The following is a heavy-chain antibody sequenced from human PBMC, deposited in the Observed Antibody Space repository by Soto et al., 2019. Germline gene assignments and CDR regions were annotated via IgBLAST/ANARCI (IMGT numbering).Heavy chain of an antibody. D-gene: IGHD2-2*01. Sequence: GESLKISCKGSGYSFTSYWIGWVRQIPGKGLEWMGIIYPGDSDTRYSPSFQGQVTISADKSISTAYLQWSSLKASDTAMYYCARSTPTYYYGMDVWGQGTTVTVSS. CDR3: ARSTPTYYYGMDV. J-gene: IGHJ6*02. CDR1: GYSFTSYW. V-gene: IGHV5-51*01. CDR2: IYPGDSDT.